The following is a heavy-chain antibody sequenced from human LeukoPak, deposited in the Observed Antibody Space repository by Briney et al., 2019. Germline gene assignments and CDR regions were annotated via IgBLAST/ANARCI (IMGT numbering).Heavy chain of an antibody. CDR1: GFTFSSYA. CDR2: ISGSGGST. Sequence: PGGSLRLSCAASGFTFSSYAMSWVRQAPGRGLEWVSAISGSGGSTYYADSVKGRFTISRDNSKNTLYLQMNSLRAEDTAVYYCAKAPIEDDPVWPANWFDPWGQGTLVTVSS. D-gene: IGHD2-15*01. J-gene: IGHJ5*02. CDR3: AKAPIEDDPVWPANWFDP. V-gene: IGHV3-23*01.